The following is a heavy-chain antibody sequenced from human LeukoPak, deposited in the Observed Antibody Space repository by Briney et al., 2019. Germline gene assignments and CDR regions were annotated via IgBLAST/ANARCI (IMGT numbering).Heavy chain of an antibody. J-gene: IGHJ4*02. CDR1: GDSVRASSYH. CDR2: VYYNGNT. V-gene: IGHV4-39*01. D-gene: IGHD3-3*01. CDR3: ARRWSGNHPYHF. Sequence: PSETLSLTCIVSGDSVRASSYHWGWIRQSHGRVLEWIGDVYYNGNTYYNPSLERRVTIFLGKSKNQFSLQLSAVTAADTAVYYCARRWSGNHPYHFWGQGALVSVSS.